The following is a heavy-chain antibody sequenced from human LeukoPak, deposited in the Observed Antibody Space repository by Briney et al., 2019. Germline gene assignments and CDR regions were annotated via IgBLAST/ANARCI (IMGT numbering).Heavy chain of an antibody. CDR3: AKVGAYGDYARHDY. CDR1: GYSISSGSC. CDR2: MFHSGDT. J-gene: IGHJ4*02. Sequence: SETLSLTCTVSGYSISSGSCWGWIRQPPGKGLEWIGNMFHSGDTYHNPSLKSRVTISADTSKNQFSLNLTSVTAADTAVYYCAKVGAYGDYARHDYWGQGTLVTVSS. D-gene: IGHD4-17*01. V-gene: IGHV4-38-2*02.